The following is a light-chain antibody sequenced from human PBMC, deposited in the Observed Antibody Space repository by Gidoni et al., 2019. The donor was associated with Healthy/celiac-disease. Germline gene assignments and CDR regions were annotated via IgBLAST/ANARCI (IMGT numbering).Light chain of an antibody. J-gene: IGKJ3*01. V-gene: IGKV3-11*01. CDR3: QQRRNWPPGFP. CDR2: DAS. Sequence: EIVLTQSPATLSLSPGERDTLSCRASQSVSSDSAWYQQKPGQAPRLLIYDASNRATSIPARFSGSGSGTDFTLTISSLEPEDFAVYYCQQRRNWPPGFPFGPGTKVDIK. CDR1: QSVSSD.